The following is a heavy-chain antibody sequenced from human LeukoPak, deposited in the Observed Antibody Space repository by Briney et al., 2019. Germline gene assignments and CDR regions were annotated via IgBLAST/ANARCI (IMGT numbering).Heavy chain of an antibody. V-gene: IGHV3-48*01. CDR1: GFIFSQYS. CDR3: ARDAGNSGYGCDL. J-gene: IGHJ5*02. CDR2: IRSSSET. D-gene: IGHD5-12*01. Sequence: GGSLRLSCAASGFIFSQYSMNWVRQAPGKGLEWVSHIRSSSETFYADSVKGRFTISRDNARNSLYLQMNNLRGEDTAIYYCARDAGNSGYGCDLWGQRTLVTVSS.